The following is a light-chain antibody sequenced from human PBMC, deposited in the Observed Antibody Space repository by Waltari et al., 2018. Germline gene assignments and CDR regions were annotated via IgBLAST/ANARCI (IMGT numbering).Light chain of an antibody. CDR1: QSVRSY. CDR3: QQRSSWPYT. V-gene: IGKV3-11*01. Sequence: EIVLTLSPATLSLSPGERATLSCRASQSVRSYLAWYQQKPGQAPRLLIYDASNRATGIPARFSASGSGTDFTLTLSSLEPEDFAVYYCQQRSSWPYTFGQGTKLEIK. J-gene: IGKJ2*01. CDR2: DAS.